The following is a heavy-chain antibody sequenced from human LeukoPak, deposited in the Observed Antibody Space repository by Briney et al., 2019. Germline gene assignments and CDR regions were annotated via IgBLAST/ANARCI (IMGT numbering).Heavy chain of an antibody. Sequence: SETLSLTCTVSGGSVSTSDYYWGWIRQSPVKGLEWIGDVFYTGKTNYNPSLRGRATISKDTSKNQFSLKLTYVTAADSAVYYCARVFDSWGQGTLVTVSS. CDR1: GGSVSTSDYY. J-gene: IGHJ4*02. CDR3: ARVFDS. V-gene: IGHV4-39*07. CDR2: VFYTGKT.